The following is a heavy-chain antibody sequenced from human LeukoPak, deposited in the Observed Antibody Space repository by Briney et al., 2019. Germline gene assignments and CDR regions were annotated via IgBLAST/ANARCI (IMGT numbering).Heavy chain of an antibody. Sequence: GGSLRLSCAASGFTFSSYSMNWVRQAPGKGLEWVSYISSSSSTIYYADSVKGRFTISGDNAKNSLYLQMNSLRAEDTAVYYCARESYYDTYWGQGTLVTVSS. J-gene: IGHJ4*02. CDR1: GFTFSSYS. D-gene: IGHD3-22*01. CDR3: ARESYYDTY. V-gene: IGHV3-48*01. CDR2: ISSSSSTI.